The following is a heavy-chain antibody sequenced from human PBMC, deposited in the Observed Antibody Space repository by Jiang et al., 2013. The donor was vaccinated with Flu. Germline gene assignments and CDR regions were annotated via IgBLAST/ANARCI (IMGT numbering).Heavy chain of an antibody. CDR3: ARGGGRRFQLMINYYDSSGYSTNYYGMDV. CDR1: GYTFTGYY. CDR2: INPNSGGT. J-gene: IGHJ6*02. D-gene: IGHD3-22*01. V-gene: IGHV1-2*02. Sequence: VQLLESGAEVKKPGASVKVSCKASGYTFTGYYMHWVRQAPGQGLEWMGWINPNSGGTNYAQKFQGRVTMTRDTSISTAYMELSRLRSDDTAVYYCARGGGRRFQLMINYYDSSGYSTNYYGMDVWGQGTTVTVSS.